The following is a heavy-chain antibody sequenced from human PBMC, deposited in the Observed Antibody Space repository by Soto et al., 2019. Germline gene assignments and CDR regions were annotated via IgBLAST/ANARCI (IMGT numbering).Heavy chain of an antibody. J-gene: IGHJ4*02. CDR3: ARRTGTAPRYDY. CDR1: GFTFSDFE. D-gene: IGHD1-7*01. Sequence: QVQLVESGGGVVQPGRSLRLSCSASGFTFSDFEMYWVRQAPGKGLDWVSFISYDGSNQYYAGSVKGRFTVSRDNSKNTLFLLMNSLRPEDTAVYFCARRTGTAPRYDYWGQGTLVSVPS. CDR2: ISYDGSNQ. V-gene: IGHV3-30-3*01.